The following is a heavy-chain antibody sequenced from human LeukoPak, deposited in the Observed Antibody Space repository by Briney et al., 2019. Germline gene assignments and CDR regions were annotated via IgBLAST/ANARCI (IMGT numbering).Heavy chain of an antibody. CDR3: ARAVCSGGSCYPDPPSVDF. V-gene: IGHV1-2*06. CDR2: INPNTCCT. J-gene: IGHJ4*02. CDR1: GYTFTGYF. D-gene: IGHD2-15*01. Sequence: ASVQVSCKASGYTFTGYFMHWLRQPPGQELEWMGRINPNTCCTNFAQNFQGRVTMTRDTSISTAYMELSRLRSDDTAVYYCARAVCSGGSCYPDPPSVDFWGQGTLVTVSS.